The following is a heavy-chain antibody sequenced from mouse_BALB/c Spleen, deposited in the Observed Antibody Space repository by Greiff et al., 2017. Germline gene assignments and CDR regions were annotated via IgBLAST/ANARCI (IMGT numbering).Heavy chain of an antibody. J-gene: IGHJ4*01. CDR1: GFSLTSYG. CDR2: IWSGGST. V-gene: IGHV2-2*02. D-gene: IGHD3-1*01. CDR3: ASSKGLNYAMDY. Sequence: QVQLKESGPGLVQPSQSLSITCTVSGFSLTSYGVHWVRQSPGKGLEWLGVIWSGGSTDYNAAFISRLSISKDNSKSQVFFKMNSLQANDTAIYYCASSKGLNYAMDYWGQGTSVTVSS.